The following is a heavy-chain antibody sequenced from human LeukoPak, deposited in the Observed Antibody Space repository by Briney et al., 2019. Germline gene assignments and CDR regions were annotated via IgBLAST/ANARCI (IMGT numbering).Heavy chain of an antibody. CDR2: ITNNGTTI. J-gene: IGHJ6*02. CDR1: GYTFSNYE. CDR3: ARDQWLAYYYRGMDV. V-gene: IGHV3-48*03. D-gene: IGHD6-19*01. Sequence: PGGTLTLSCTASGYTFSNYEMNWVRQPPGKGLEWVSYITNNGTTIYYADSVKGRFTISRDNAENSLYLQMNSLRAEGTAIYYCARDQWLAYYYRGMDVGGQGTTVTVS.